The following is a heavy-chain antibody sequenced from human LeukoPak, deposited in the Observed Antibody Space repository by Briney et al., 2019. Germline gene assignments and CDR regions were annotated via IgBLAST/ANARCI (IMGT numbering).Heavy chain of an antibody. V-gene: IGHV1-46*01. J-gene: IGHJ2*01. CDR3: ARDLGSPEWYFDL. Sequence: ASVKVSCKASGYTFTSYYMHWVRQAPGQGLEWMGIINPSGGSTSYAQKFQGRVTMTRDTSTSTVYMELSSLRSEDTAVYYCARDLGSPEWYFDLWAVAPWSLSPQ. CDR1: GYTFTSYY. CDR2: INPSGGST. D-gene: IGHD2-15*01.